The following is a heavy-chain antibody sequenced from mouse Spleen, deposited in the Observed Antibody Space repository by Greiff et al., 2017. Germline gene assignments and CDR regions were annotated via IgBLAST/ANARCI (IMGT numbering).Heavy chain of an antibody. Sequence: VMLVESGPGLVAPSQSLSITCTVSGFSLTSYGVHWVRQSPGKGLEWLGVIWRGGSTDYNAAFMSRLSITKDNSKSQVFFKMNSLQADDTAIYYCAKSLRLLWYFDVWGAGTTVTVSS. CDR3: AKSLRLLWYFDV. V-gene: IGHV2-5*01. D-gene: IGHD1-2*01. J-gene: IGHJ1*01. CDR1: GFSLTSYG. CDR2: IWRGGST.